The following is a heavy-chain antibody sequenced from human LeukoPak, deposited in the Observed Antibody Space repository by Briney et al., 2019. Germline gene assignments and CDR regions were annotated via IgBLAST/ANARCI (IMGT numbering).Heavy chain of an antibody. CDR3: ARPPDSSALPEGY. CDR2: IYPGDSDT. V-gene: IGHV5-51*01. CDR1: GYSFTSYW. Sequence: GESLKISCKGSGYSFTSYWIGWVRQMPGKGLEWMGVIYPGDSDTRYSPSFQGQVTISADKSISTAYLQWSSLKASDTAMYYCARPPDSSALPEGYWGQGTLVTVSS. D-gene: IGHD3-22*01. J-gene: IGHJ4*02.